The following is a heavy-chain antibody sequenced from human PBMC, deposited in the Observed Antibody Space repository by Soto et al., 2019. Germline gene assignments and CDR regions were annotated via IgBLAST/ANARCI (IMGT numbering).Heavy chain of an antibody. J-gene: IGHJ5*02. Sequence: PSETLSLTCTVSGGSIISYYWRWIRQPPGKGLEWIGYIYYSGSTNYNPSLKSRVTISVDTSKNQFSLKLSSVTAADTAVYYCARQHDFWSGYNWFDPWGQGTLVTVSS. V-gene: IGHV4-59*01. D-gene: IGHD3-3*01. CDR1: GGSIISYY. CDR2: IYYSGST. CDR3: ARQHDFWSGYNWFDP.